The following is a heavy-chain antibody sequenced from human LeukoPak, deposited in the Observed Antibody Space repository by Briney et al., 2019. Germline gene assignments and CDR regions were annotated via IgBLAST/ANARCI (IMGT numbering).Heavy chain of an antibody. Sequence: GGSLRLSCAASGFTFSIYSMNWVRQAPGNGLEWVSYISSSSSNIYYADSVKGRFTISRDNAKNSLYLQTNSLRDEDTAVYYCVRQYGDYSPLDYWGQGTLVTVSS. CDR1: GFTFSIYS. CDR2: ISSSSSNI. CDR3: VRQYGDYSPLDY. D-gene: IGHD4-17*01. V-gene: IGHV3-48*02. J-gene: IGHJ4*02.